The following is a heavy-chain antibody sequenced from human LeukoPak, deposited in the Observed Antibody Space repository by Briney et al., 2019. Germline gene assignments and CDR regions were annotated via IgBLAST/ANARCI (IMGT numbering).Heavy chain of an antibody. D-gene: IGHD3-16*01. J-gene: IGHJ5*02. CDR1: GGSMIDYC. CDR2: IHTSGTT. Sequence: SGTLSLTCTVSGGSMIDYCWSFVRQSAGKGLEWMGRIHTSGTTFFNPSLKGRITMSVDTSQNQFSLRLSSVTAADTAVYFCARGDYYDGGGRNWFDPWGQGTLVTVSS. V-gene: IGHV4-4*07. CDR3: ARGDYYDGGGRNWFDP.